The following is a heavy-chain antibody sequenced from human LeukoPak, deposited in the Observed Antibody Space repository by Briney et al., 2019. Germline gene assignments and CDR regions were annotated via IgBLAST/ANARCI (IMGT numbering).Heavy chain of an antibody. D-gene: IGHD3-22*01. CDR1: GGSISSVGYS. CDR3: ARLTIVGGSYYFDY. J-gene: IGHJ4*02. Sequence: SETLSLTCAVSGGSISSVGYSWSWIRQPPGKGLEWIGYIYYSGGTYYNPSLKSRVTISVDTSKNQFSLKLSSVTAADTAVYYCARLTIVGGSYYFDYWGQGTLVTVSS. CDR2: IYYSGGT. V-gene: IGHV4-30-4*07.